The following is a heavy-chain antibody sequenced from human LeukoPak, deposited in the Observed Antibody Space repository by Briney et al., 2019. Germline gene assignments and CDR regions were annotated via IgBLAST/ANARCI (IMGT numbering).Heavy chain of an antibody. D-gene: IGHD6-19*01. CDR3: ARHGSGWGGWAYYYYGMDV. J-gene: IGHJ6*01. CDR1: GVTFSSYAMC. CDR2: IYYSGST. V-gene: IGHV4-39*01. Sequence: GSLRLSCAASGVTFSSYAMCWVCQRPRKGLEWVWSIYYSGSTYYNPSPTSRVTISVDTSKNQFSLNLRSVTAADTAVYYCARHGSGWGGWAYYYYGMDVWGQGTTVTVPS.